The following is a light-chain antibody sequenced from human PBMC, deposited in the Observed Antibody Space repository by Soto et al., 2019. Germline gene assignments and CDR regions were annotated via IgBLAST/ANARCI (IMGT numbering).Light chain of an antibody. Sequence: ELTQPPSVSVSPGQTASITCSGDKLGDKHACWYQQKPGQSPVLLIYQDKKRPSGIPERFSGSNSGNTATLTISGTQAVDEADYYCQAWDSSTLLYVFGTGTKVTVL. V-gene: IGLV3-1*01. CDR3: QAWDSSTLLYV. J-gene: IGLJ1*01. CDR1: KLGDKH. CDR2: QDK.